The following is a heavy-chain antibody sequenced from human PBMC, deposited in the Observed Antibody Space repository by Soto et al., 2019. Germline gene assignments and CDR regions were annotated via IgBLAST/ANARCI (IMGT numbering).Heavy chain of an antibody. V-gene: IGHV1-2*04. CDR2: INPNSGGT. D-gene: IGHD3-9*01. J-gene: IGHJ4*03. CDR1: GYTFTGYY. CDR3: ARTSNLLYDILTGYWEYYFDY. Sequence: ASVKVSCKASGYTFTGYYMHWVRQAPGQGLEWMGWINPNSGGTNYAQKFQGWVTMTRDTSISTAYMELSRLRSDDTAVYYCARTSNLLYDILTGYWEYYFDYWGQGTTVTVSS.